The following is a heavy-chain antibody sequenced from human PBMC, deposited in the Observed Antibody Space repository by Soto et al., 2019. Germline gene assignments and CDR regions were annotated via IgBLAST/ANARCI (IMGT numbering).Heavy chain of an antibody. D-gene: IGHD2-21*01. Sequence: QVQLQQWGAGLLKPSETLSLACAVYGGSFSGYYWSWIRQPPGKGLEWIGEIDHRGSANYNPSLKSRVTISVDTSKNQFSVKLNSVAAADTAVYYCTRRGGGNFPYYFDYWGQGTLLTVSS. CDR2: IDHRGSA. J-gene: IGHJ4*02. V-gene: IGHV4-34*01. CDR3: TRRGGGNFPYYFDY. CDR1: GGSFSGYY.